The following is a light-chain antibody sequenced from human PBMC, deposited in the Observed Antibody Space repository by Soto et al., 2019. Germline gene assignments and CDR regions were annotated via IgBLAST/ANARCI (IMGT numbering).Light chain of an antibody. V-gene: IGLV6-57*01. Sequence: NFMLTQHHSVSESPGKTVTISCTRSSGSIASNFVQWYQQRPGSSPTTVIYEDNHRPSGVPDRFSGSIDSSSNSATLTISGLKTEDEADYYCQSYDSTNQVFGGGTKLTVL. CDR3: QSYDSTNQV. J-gene: IGLJ3*02. CDR1: SGSIASNF. CDR2: EDN.